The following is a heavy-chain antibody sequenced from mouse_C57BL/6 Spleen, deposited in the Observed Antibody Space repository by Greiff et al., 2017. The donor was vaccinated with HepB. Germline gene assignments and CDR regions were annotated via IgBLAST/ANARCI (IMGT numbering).Heavy chain of an antibody. V-gene: IGHV1-7*01. D-gene: IGHD3-2*02. J-gene: IGHJ2*01. CDR3: ARSGRAQAFDY. CDR1: GYTFTSYW. CDR2: INPSSGYT. Sequence: QVQLQQSGAELAKPGASVKLSCKASGYTFTSYWMHWVNQRPGQGLEWIGYINPSSGYTKYNQKFKDKATLTADTSSNTAYLQLSSLTSEDTAVYYCARSGRAQAFDYWGQGTTLTVSS.